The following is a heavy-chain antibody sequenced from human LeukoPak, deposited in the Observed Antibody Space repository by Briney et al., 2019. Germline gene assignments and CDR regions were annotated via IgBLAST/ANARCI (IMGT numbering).Heavy chain of an antibody. D-gene: IGHD3-22*01. CDR3: ASGVVVILHWYFDL. J-gene: IGHJ2*01. V-gene: IGHV4-39*07. Sequence: SETLSLTCTVSGGSISSSSYYWGWIRQPPGKGLEWIGSIYYSGSTYYNPSLKSRVTISVDKSKNQFSLKLSSVTAADTAVYYCASGVVVILHWYFDLWGRGTLVTVSS. CDR1: GGSISSSSYY. CDR2: IYYSGST.